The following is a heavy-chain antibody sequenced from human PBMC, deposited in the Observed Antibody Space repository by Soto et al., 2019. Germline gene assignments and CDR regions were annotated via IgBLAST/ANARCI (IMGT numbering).Heavy chain of an antibody. CDR1: GFTFSSYW. D-gene: IGHD6-19*01. Sequence: GGSLRLSCAASGFTFSSYWMSWVRQAPGKGLEWVANIKQDGSEKYYVDSVKGRFTISRDNAKNSLYLQMNSLRAEDTAVYYCARRSSGWYYYFDYWGQETLVTVSS. CDR2: IKQDGSEK. V-gene: IGHV3-7*05. CDR3: ARRSSGWYYYFDY. J-gene: IGHJ4*02.